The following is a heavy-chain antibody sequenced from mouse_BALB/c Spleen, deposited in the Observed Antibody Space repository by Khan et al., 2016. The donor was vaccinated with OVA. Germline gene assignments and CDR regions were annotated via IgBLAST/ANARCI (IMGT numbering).Heavy chain of an antibody. Sequence: IQLVQSGTVLARPGASVKMSCKVSGYSFTSYWMHWVKQRPGQGLEWIGAIYPGNSDTRYNQKFKGKAKLTAVTSASTAYMELSSLTNEDSAVYYCTRSYDSYYFDYWGQGTTLTVSS. CDR2: IYPGNSDT. CDR1: GYSFTSYW. CDR3: TRSYDSYYFDY. D-gene: IGHD2-4*01. V-gene: IGHV1-5*01. J-gene: IGHJ2*01.